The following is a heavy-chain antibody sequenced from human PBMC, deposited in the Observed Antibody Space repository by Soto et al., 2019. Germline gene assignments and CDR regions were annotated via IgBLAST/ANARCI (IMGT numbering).Heavy chain of an antibody. J-gene: IGHJ6*02. CDR2: IYHSGST. V-gene: IGHV4-38-2*01. CDR1: GYSISSGYY. CDR3: ARAEGFLGDYYYGMDV. Sequence: SETLSLTCAVSGYSISSGYYWGWIRQPPGKGLEWIGSIYHSGSTYYNPSLKSRVTISVDTSKNQFSLKLSSVTAADTAVYYCARAEGFLGDYYYGMDVWGQGTTVTVYS. D-gene: IGHD3-10*01.